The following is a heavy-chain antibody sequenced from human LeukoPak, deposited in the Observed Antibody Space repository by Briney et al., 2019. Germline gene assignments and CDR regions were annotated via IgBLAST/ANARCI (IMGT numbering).Heavy chain of an antibody. CDR1: GCMFSSYV. D-gene: IGHD3-16*01. CDR2: ISASGGST. V-gene: IGHV3-23*01. J-gene: IGHJ4*02. Sequence: GGSLRLSCPASGCMFSSYVINWLRPAPGKGGDGVSGISASGGSTFYADSVKGRFTISRDNSKNTLYLQMNSLRAEDTARYYCAKDKGGQHPSYFDDWGQGTLVTVSS. CDR3: AKDKGGQHPSYFDD.